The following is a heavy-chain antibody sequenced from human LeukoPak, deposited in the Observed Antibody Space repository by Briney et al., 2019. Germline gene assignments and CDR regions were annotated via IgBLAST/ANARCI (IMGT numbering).Heavy chain of an antibody. CDR1: GGCISSYY. CDR3: ARGVVPAAGSWFDP. Sequence: PSETLSLTCTVSGGCISSYYWSWIRQPPGKGLEWIGYIYYSGSTNYNPSLKSRVTISVDTSKNQFSLKLSSVTAADTAVYYCARGVVPAAGSWFDPWGQGTLVTVSS. D-gene: IGHD2-2*01. J-gene: IGHJ5*02. V-gene: IGHV4-59*01. CDR2: IYYSGST.